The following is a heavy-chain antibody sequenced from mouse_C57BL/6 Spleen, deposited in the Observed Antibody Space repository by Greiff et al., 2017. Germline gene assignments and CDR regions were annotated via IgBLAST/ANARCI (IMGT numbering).Heavy chain of an antibody. D-gene: IGHD1-1*01. J-gene: IGHJ1*03. Sequence: EVKLMESGGGLVKPGGSLKLSCAASGFTFSDYGMHWVRQAPEKGLEWVAYISSGSSTIYYADTVKGRFTISRDNAKNTLFLQMTSLRSEDTAMYYCARVRDYYGSSEYFDVWGTGTTVTVSS. CDR1: GFTFSDYG. V-gene: IGHV5-17*01. CDR2: ISSGSSTI. CDR3: ARVRDYYGSSEYFDV.